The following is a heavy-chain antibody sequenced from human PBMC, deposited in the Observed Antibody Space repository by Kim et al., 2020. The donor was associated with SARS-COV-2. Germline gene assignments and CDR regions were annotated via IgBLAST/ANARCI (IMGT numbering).Heavy chain of an antibody. CDR2: ISWDGTRT. CDR1: GFTFSTSP. Sequence: GGSLRLSCVASGFTFSTSPMGWVRQAPGKGLEWVSRISWDGTRTYYADSMKGRVTMSSDKSKNTVYLHMNNLRVEDTAVYYCAKGVTNSGFDYWGQGAQV. J-gene: IGHJ4*02. CDR3: AKGVTNSGFDY. D-gene: IGHD4-17*01. V-gene: IGHV3-23*01.